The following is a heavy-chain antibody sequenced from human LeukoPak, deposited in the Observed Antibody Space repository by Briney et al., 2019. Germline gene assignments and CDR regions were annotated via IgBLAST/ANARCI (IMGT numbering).Heavy chain of an antibody. CDR3: ARVLREDYYDSSGSL. CDR2: IYYSGST. Sequence: SETLSLTCTVSGGSISSSSYYWGWIRQPPGKGLEWIGSIYYSGSTYYNPSLKSRVTISVDTSKNQFSLKLSSVTAADTAVYYCARVLREDYYDSSGSLWGQGTLVTVSS. D-gene: IGHD3-22*01. CDR1: GGSISSSSYY. V-gene: IGHV4-39*07. J-gene: IGHJ4*02.